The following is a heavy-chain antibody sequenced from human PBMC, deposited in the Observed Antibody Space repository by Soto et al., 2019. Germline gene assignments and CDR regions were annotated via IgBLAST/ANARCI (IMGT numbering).Heavy chain of an antibody. J-gene: IGHJ2*01. CDR3: ARDPGL. CDR1: GGSISSGGYS. V-gene: IGHV4-30-2*01. CDR2: IYHSGST. Sequence: QLQLQESGSGLVKPSQTLSLTCAVSGGSISSGGYSWSWIRQPPGKGLEWIGYIYHSGSTYYNPSLKVRITVSIDRTMNKLSLKLSSLTAAETAVYYCARDPGLWGRGTLVTVSS.